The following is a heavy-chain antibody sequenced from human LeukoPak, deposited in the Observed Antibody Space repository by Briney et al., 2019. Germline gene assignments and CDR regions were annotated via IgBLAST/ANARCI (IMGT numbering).Heavy chain of an antibody. CDR1: GGSISSYY. D-gene: IGHD6-13*01. CDR3: ARQIASAGTAGFDF. CDR2: IYSTGST. Sequence: SETLSLTCTVSGGSISSYYWSWIRQPAGKGLEWIGRIYSTGSTNYNPSLKSRVTMSVDTSKNQFSLRLRSVIAADTAVYYCARQIASAGTAGFDFWDQGALVTVSS. J-gene: IGHJ4*02. V-gene: IGHV4-4*07.